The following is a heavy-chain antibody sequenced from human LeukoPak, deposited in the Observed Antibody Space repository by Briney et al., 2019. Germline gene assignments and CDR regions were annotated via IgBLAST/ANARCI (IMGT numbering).Heavy chain of an antibody. Sequence: PGGSLRLSCAASGFTFSSYSMNWVRHAPGKGLEWVSSISNSSSYIYYADSVKGRFTISRDNAKNSLYLKMNSLRAEDTAVYYCARGYGDYVIIGIDYWGQGTLVTVSS. CDR2: ISNSSSYI. J-gene: IGHJ4*02. V-gene: IGHV3-21*01. CDR3: ARGYGDYVIIGIDY. D-gene: IGHD4-17*01. CDR1: GFTFSSYS.